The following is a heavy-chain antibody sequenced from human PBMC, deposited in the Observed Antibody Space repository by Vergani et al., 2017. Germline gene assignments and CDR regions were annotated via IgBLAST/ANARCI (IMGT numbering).Heavy chain of an antibody. Sequence: EVQLLESGGGLVQPGGSLRLSCAASGFTFSSYAMSWVRQAPGKGPEWVSAIRGSGGSTYYADSVKGRFTISRDTSKNTLYLQMNSLRAEDTAVYYCAKAGGEQLVPDYWGQGTLVTVSS. CDR3: AKAGGEQLVPDY. V-gene: IGHV3-23*01. CDR1: GFTFSSYA. CDR2: IRGSGGST. D-gene: IGHD6-6*01. J-gene: IGHJ4*02.